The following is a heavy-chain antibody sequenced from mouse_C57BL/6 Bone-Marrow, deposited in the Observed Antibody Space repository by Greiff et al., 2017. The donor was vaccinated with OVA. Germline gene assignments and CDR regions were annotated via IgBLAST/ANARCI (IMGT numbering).Heavy chain of an antibody. CDR3: ARHYGSSSYFDY. Sequence: EVMLVESGPGLAKPSQTLSLTCSVTGYSITSDYWTWIRKFPGNKLEYMGYISYSGSTYYNPSLKSRISITRDTSKNQYYLQLNSVTTEDTATYYCARHYGSSSYFDYWGQGTTLTVSS. J-gene: IGHJ2*01. CDR1: GYSITSDY. D-gene: IGHD1-1*01. V-gene: IGHV3-8*01. CDR2: ISYSGST.